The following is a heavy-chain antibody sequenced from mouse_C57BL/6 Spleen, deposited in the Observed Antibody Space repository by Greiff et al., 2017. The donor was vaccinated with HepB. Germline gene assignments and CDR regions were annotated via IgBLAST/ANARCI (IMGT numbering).Heavy chain of an antibody. V-gene: IGHV1-64*01. D-gene: IGHD2-4*01. CDR2: IHPNSGST. CDR3: ARSGNDYDYFDY. Sequence: QVQLQQPGAELVKPGASVKLSCKASGYTFTSYWMHWVKQRPGQGLEWIGMIHPNSGSTNYNEKFKSKATLTVDKSSSTAYMQLSSLTSEDSAVYYCARSGNDYDYFDYWGQGTTLTVSS. CDR1: GYTFTSYW. J-gene: IGHJ2*01.